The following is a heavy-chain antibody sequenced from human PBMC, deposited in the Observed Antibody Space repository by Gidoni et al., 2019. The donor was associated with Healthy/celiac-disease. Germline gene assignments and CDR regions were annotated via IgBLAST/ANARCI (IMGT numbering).Heavy chain of an antibody. CDR2: IYYSGST. J-gene: IGHJ6*02. CDR3: ARGISQSGYYYYGMDV. V-gene: IGHV4-59*01. Sequence: QVQLQESGPGLVKPSETLSLTCTVSGGSISSYYWSWIRQPPGKGLEWIGYIYYSGSTNYNPSLKSRVTISVDTSKNQFSLKLSSVTAADTAVYYCARGISQSGYYYYGMDVWGQGTTVTVSS. D-gene: IGHD1-26*01. CDR1: GGSISSYY.